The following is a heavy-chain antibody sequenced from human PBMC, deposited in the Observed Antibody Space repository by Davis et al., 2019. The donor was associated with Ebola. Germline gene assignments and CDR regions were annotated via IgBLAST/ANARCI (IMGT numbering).Heavy chain of an antibody. V-gene: IGHV3-11*01. CDR2: ISSSGSTI. D-gene: IGHD2/OR15-2a*01. CDR3: ARGSNFLYGPFDY. Sequence: GESLKISCAASGFTFSDYYMSWIRQAPGKGLEWVSYISSSGSTIYYADSVKGRFTISRDNAKNSLYLQMNSLRAEDTAVYYCARGSNFLYGPFDYWGQGTLVTVSS. J-gene: IGHJ4*02. CDR1: GFTFSDYY.